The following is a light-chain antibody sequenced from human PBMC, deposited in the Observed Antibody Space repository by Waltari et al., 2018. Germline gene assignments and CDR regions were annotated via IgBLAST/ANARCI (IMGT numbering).Light chain of an antibody. Sequence: DIQMTQSPSSVSASVGDRVTITCRASPGISRWLSWYQQKPGKAPKLLISAASSLQSGVPSRFSGTGSGTDFTLTISSLQPDDSATYFCQQADSFPITFGQGTRLEIK. V-gene: IGKV1-12*01. J-gene: IGKJ5*01. CDR1: PGISRW. CDR3: QQADSFPIT. CDR2: AAS.